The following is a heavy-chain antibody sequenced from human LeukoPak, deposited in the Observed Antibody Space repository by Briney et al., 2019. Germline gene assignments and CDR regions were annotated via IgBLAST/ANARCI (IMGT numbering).Heavy chain of an antibody. V-gene: IGHV3-30*03. CDR3: ARRCRGGDCYSSPGAFDI. J-gene: IGHJ3*02. Sequence: GGSLRLSCAASGFTFSSYGMHWVRQAPGKGLEWVAVISYDGSNKYYADSVKGRFTISRDNSKNTLYLQMNSLRAEDTAVYYCARRCRGGDCYSSPGAFDIWGQGTMVTVSS. D-gene: IGHD2-21*02. CDR1: GFTFSSYG. CDR2: ISYDGSNK.